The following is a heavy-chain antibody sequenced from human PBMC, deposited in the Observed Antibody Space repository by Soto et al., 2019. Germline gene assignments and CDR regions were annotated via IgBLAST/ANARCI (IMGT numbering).Heavy chain of an antibody. CDR1: GFTFSSYA. CDR3: ARSDYVWGSYRQYGMYV. V-gene: IGHV3-30-3*01. J-gene: IGHJ6*02. Sequence: PGGSLRLSCAASGFTFSSYAMHWVRQAPGKGLEWVAVISYDGSNKYYADSVKGRFTISRDNSKNTLYLQMNSLRAEDTAVYYCARSDYVWGSYRQYGMYVWGQGTTVTVSS. CDR2: ISYDGSNK. D-gene: IGHD3-16*02.